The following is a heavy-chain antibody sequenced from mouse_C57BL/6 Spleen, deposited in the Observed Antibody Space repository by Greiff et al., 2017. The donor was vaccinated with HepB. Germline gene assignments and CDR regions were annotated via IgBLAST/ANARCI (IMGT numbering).Heavy chain of an antibody. J-gene: IGHJ1*03. Sequence: QVQLQQPGAELVMPGASVKLSCKASGYTFTSYWMHWVKQRPGQGLEWIGEIDPSDSYNNYNQKFKGKSTLTVDKSSSTAYMQLSSLTSEGSAVYDCARKETVVPYWYFDVCGTGTTVTVAS. CDR3: ARKETVVPYWYFDV. D-gene: IGHD1-1*01. V-gene: IGHV1-69*01. CDR1: GYTFTSYW. CDR2: IDPSDSYN.